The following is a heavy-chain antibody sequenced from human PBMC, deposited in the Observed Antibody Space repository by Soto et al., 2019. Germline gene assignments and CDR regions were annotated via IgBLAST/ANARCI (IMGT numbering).Heavy chain of an antibody. Sequence: EVQLVESGGGLVQPGGSLRLSCAASGFTFTSYWMSWVRQAPGKGLEWVANIKQDGSSKYYGDSVKGRFTVSRDNAKSSIYLQMDSLREDDKAVYRCARLRFILFERDFDLWGHGILVTVSS. CDR3: ARLRFILFERDFDL. D-gene: IGHD2-15*01. CDR1: GFTFTSYW. V-gene: IGHV3-7*05. J-gene: IGHJ4*01. CDR2: IKQDGSSK.